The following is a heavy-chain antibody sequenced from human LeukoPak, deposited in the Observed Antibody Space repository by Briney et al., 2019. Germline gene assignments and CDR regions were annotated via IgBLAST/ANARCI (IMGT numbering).Heavy chain of an antibody. D-gene: IGHD1-26*01. CDR1: GASLSGFF. Sequence: PSETLSLTCAVDGASLSGFFWNWIRQSPGKGLEWIGEMNQGGDARFNPSLESRVIIAVDTSKNQFTLKVNSVTDADTAVYYCARGLIVGWFDPWGQGTLVTVSS. V-gene: IGHV4-34*01. CDR3: ARGLIVGWFDP. CDR2: MNQGGDA. J-gene: IGHJ5*02.